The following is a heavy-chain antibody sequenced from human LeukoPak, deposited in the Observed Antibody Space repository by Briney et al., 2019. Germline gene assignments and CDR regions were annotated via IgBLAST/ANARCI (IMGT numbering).Heavy chain of an antibody. CDR1: GGSVSTGSYY. V-gene: IGHV4-61*09. CDR2: IHTSGTM. CDR3: ARGILRDYYDSSEFYHRGGVGY. D-gene: IGHD3-22*01. J-gene: IGHJ4*02. Sequence: SQTLSLTCTVSGGSVSTGSYYWSWIRQPAGRGLEWIGHIHTSGTMNYNASLKSRVRISVETSKNQFSLRLSSVTAADTAVYFCARGILRDYYDSSEFYHRGGVGYWGQGTLVTVSS.